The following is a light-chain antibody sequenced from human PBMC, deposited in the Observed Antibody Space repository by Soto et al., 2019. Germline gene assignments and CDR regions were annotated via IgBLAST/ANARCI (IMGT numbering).Light chain of an antibody. CDR2: TDN. CDR3: AVWDDSLDGVV. J-gene: IGLJ3*02. CDR1: SSNIGINT. Sequence: QSVLTQPPSASATPGQRVAISCFGRSSNIGINTVNWYRQLPGTAPKLIIHTDNQRPSGVPDRLSGSKSGTSASLAISALQSEDEADYYCAVWDDSLDGVVFGGGTKLTVL. V-gene: IGLV1-44*01.